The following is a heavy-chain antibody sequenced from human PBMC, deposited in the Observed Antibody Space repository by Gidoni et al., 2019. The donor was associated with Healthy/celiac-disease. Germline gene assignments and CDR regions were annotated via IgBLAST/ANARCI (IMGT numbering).Heavy chain of an antibody. Sequence: EVQLVESGGGLVQPGGSRRLYCAASGFTFSSYDMHWVRQATGKGLEWVSAIGTAGDTYYPGSVKGRFTISRENAKNTLYLQMNSLRAGDTAVYYCARASLAGEFDYRGQGTLVTVSS. CDR1: GFTFSSYD. V-gene: IGHV3-13*01. CDR2: IGTAGDT. D-gene: IGHD2-15*01. J-gene: IGHJ4*02. CDR3: ARASLAGEFDY.